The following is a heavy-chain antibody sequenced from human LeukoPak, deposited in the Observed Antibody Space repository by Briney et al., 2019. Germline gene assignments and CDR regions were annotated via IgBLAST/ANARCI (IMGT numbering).Heavy chain of an antibody. V-gene: IGHV5-51*01. J-gene: IGHJ4*02. CDR2: IYPGDSDT. CDR1: GYSFASYW. Sequence: GESLKISCKGSGYSFASYWIGWVRQMPGKGLEWMGIIYPGDSDTRYSPSFQGQVTISADKSISTAYLQWSSLKASDTAMYYCASPEGGSGSPREGYDYWGQGTLVTVSS. D-gene: IGHD1-26*01. CDR3: ASPEGGSGSPREGYDY.